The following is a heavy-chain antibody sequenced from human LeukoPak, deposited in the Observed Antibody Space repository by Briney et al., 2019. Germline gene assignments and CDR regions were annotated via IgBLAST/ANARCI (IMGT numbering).Heavy chain of an antibody. D-gene: IGHD3-22*01. CDR1: GYTFTSYD. CDR3: ARDLHPYYYDSSGYPRNWFDP. Sequence: ASVRVSCKASGYTFTSYDINWVRQAPGQGLEWMGWISAYNGNTNYAQKLQGRVTMTTDTSTSTAYMELRSLRSDDTAVYYCARDLHPYYYDSSGYPRNWFDPWGQGTLVTVSS. J-gene: IGHJ5*02. V-gene: IGHV1-18*01. CDR2: ISAYNGNT.